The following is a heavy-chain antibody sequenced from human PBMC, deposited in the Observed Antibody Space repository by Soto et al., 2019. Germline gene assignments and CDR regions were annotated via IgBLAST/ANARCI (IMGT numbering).Heavy chain of an antibody. Sequence: PGGSVRLSCXASGFNFGNFGMHWVRQAPGKGLEWLTVISNDENIKQDSVRGRFAIARDNSKNTLYLHLTSLRAEDTAIYYCARGLRGVLDYWGQGTLVTVSS. D-gene: IGHD5-12*01. CDR3: ARGLRGVLDY. V-gene: IGHV3-33*01. CDR1: GFNFGNFG. CDR2: ISNDENIK. J-gene: IGHJ4*02.